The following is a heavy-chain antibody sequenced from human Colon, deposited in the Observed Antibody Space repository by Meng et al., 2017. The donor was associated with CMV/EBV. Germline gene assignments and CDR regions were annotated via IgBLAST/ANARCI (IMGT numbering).Heavy chain of an antibody. J-gene: IGHJ6*02. D-gene: IGHD2-21*01. CDR3: ARQAISADYYYGMDV. V-gene: IGHV5-51*01. Sequence: KVSCKGSGYSFTSYWIGWVRQMPGKGLEWMGIIYPGDSDTRYSPSVQGQVTISADKSISTAYLQWSSPKASDTTMHYRARQAISADYYYGMDVWGQGTTVTVSS. CDR2: IYPGDSDT. CDR1: GYSFTSYW.